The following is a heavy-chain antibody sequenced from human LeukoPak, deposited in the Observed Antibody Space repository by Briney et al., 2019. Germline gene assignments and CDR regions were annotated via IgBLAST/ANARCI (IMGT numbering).Heavy chain of an antibody. CDR2: IYYTGST. V-gene: IGHV4-59*01. CDR3: ARATSWSYYYMDV. Sequence: SETLSRTCTVSGGPISTYYWSWIRQSPGKELEWIGYIYYTGSTSYNPSLKSRVAISVDTSKNQFSLKLSSVTAADTAVYYCARATSWSYYYMDVWAKGTTVTVSS. CDR1: GGPISTYY. J-gene: IGHJ6*03.